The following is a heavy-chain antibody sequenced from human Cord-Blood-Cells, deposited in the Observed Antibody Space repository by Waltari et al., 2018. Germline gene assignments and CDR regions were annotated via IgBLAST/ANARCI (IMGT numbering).Heavy chain of an antibody. CDR1: GGSFSGYY. Sequence: QVQLQQWGAGLLKPSETLSLTCAVYGGSFSGYYWSWIRQPPGKGLEWIGEINHSGSTNHNPSLKSRVTISVDTSKNQFSLKLSSVTAADTAVYYCARADYDYVWGSYRYGVGYFDYWGQGTLVTVSS. CDR2: INHSGST. V-gene: IGHV4-34*01. D-gene: IGHD3-16*02. CDR3: ARADYDYVWGSYRYGVGYFDY. J-gene: IGHJ4*02.